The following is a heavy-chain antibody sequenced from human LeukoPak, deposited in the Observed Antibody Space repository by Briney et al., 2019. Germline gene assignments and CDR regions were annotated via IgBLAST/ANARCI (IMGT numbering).Heavy chain of an antibody. D-gene: IGHD3-3*01. V-gene: IGHV3-30*18. CDR2: ISYDGSAK. Sequence: HPGRSLRLSCASSGFNFRRTGMHWVRQAPGKGLEWVAFISYDGSAKYYADSVKGRFTISRDNSKNTLYLQMNSLRAEDTAVYYCAKDQGSDGERFLEWLYTPAAFDIWGQGTMVTVSS. CDR3: AKDQGSDGERFLEWLYTPAAFDI. J-gene: IGHJ3*02. CDR1: GFNFRRTG.